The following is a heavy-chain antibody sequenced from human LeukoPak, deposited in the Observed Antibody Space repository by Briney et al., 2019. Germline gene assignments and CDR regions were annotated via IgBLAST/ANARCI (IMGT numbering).Heavy chain of an antibody. CDR2: IYYSGST. D-gene: IGHD6-13*01. Sequence: SETLSLTCTVSGGSISSYYWSWIRQPPGKGLEWIGYIYYSGSTNYNPSLKSRVTISVDTSKNQFSLTLNSVTAADTTVYYCARGGQQQLIRRFDYWGQGTLVTVSS. CDR3: ARGGQQQLIRRFDY. CDR1: GGSISSYY. V-gene: IGHV4-59*12. J-gene: IGHJ4*02.